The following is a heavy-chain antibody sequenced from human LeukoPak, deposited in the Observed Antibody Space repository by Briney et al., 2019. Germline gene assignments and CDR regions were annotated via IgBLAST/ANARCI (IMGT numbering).Heavy chain of an antibody. CDR1: GGSISSSNW. D-gene: IGHD2-2*01. J-gene: IGHJ6*03. CDR3: ARTTEGYCSSASCFGFSYSYYMDV. V-gene: IGHV4-4*02. CDR2: IYHSGST. Sequence: KPSETLSLTCAVSGGSISSSNWWSWVRQPPGKGLEWIGEIYHSGSTNYNPSLKSRVTISVDKSKNQFSLKLSSVIAADTAVYYCARTTEGYCSSASCFGFSYSYYMDVWGKGTTVTISS.